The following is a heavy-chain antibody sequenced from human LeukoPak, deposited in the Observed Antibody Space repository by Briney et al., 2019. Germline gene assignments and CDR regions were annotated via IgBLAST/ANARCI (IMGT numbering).Heavy chain of an antibody. V-gene: IGHV4-39*07. CDR3: ARRRTTGVYYYYMDV. Sequence: PSETLSLTCTVSGGSISSSSYYWGWIRQPPGKGLEWIGSIYYSGSTYYNPSLKSRVTISVDTSKNQFSLKLSSVTAADTAVYYCARRRTTGVYYYYMDVWGKGTTVTISS. CDR1: GGSISSSSYY. CDR2: IYYSGST. J-gene: IGHJ6*03. D-gene: IGHD1-1*01.